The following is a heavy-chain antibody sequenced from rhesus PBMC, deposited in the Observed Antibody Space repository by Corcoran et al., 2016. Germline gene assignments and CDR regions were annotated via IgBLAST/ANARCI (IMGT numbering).Heavy chain of an antibody. CDR3: AREGTGYSYSYLDY. J-gene: IGHJ4*01. V-gene: IGHV4S19*01. CDR1: GGSVSSSNW. CDR2: ISGSSGST. Sequence: QVQLQESGPGLVKPSETLSLTCAVSGGSVSSSNWWSWIRQPPGKGLEWIGYISGSSGSTYYNPSLKSRVTISKDTSKNQFSLKLSSVTAADTAVYYCAREGTGYSYSYLDYWGQGVLVTVSS. D-gene: IGHD5-12*01.